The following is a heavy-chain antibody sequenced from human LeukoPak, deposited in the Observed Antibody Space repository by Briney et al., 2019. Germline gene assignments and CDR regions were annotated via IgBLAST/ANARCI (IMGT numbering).Heavy chain of an antibody. CDR3: ARHASLWFDP. V-gene: IGHV4-59*08. Sequence: PSETRSLTCTVSGGSISSYYWSWLRPPPRKGLEWIGYIYYSGSTNYNPSLKSRVTISVDTSKNQSSLKLSSVTAADTAVYYCARHASLWFDPWGQGTLVTVSS. J-gene: IGHJ5*02. D-gene: IGHD3-16*01. CDR2: IYYSGST. CDR1: GGSISSYY.